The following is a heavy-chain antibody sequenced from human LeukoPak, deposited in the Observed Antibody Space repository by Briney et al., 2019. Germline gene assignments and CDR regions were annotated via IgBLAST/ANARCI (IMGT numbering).Heavy chain of an antibody. CDR2: IYTSGST. CDR1: GGSISSYY. J-gene: IGHJ6*02. Sequence: SETLSLTCTVSGGSISSYYWSWIRQPAGKGLEWIGRIYTSGSTNYNPSLKSRVTMSVDTSKNQFSLKLSSATAADTAVYYCARVSKVGYCSGGSCYYYYGMDVWGQGTTVTVSS. CDR3: ARVSKVGYCSGGSCYYYYGMDV. D-gene: IGHD2-15*01. V-gene: IGHV4-4*07.